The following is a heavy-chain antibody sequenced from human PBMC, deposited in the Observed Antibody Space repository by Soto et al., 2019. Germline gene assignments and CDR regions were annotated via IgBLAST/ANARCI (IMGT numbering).Heavy chain of an antibody. CDR2: IIPIFGTA. CDR3: AREVITGDRHIYYGMDV. D-gene: IGHD7-27*01. CDR1: GGTFSSYA. V-gene: IGHV1-69*13. J-gene: IGHJ6*02. Sequence: SVKVSCKASGGTFSSYAISWVRQAPGQGLEWMGGIIPIFGTANYAQKFQGRVTITADESTSTAYMELSSLRSEDTAVYYCAREVITGDRHIYYGMDVWGQGTTVTVSS.